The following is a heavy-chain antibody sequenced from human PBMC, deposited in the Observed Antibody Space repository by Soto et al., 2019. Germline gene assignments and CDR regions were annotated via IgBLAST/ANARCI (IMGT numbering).Heavy chain of an antibody. CDR1: GGSISSGGYS. V-gene: IGHV4-30-2*01. J-gene: IGHJ6*02. CDR3: ARAHYGDYGYGMDV. Sequence: QLQLQESGSGLVKPSQPLSLTCAVSGGSISSGGYSWSWIRQPPGKGLEWIGDIYHSGSTYYNPSLKSRVTIPVDRSKNQFSLKLSAVTAADTAVYYCARAHYGDYGYGMDVWGQGTTVTVSS. D-gene: IGHD4-17*01. CDR2: IYHSGST.